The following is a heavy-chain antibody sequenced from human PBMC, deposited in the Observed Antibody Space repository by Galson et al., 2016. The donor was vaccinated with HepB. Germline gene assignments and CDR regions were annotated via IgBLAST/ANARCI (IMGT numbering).Heavy chain of an antibody. Sequence: SLRLSCAGAGFIFGEYALNWFRQPPGKGPEWVGFIRSRVGGGTTEAAASVRDRFFISRDDSKSTAYLQMNSLIVEDTAMYFCARGFGNSGFAWFDPWGQGTLVTVS. D-gene: IGHD2/OR15-2a*01. V-gene: IGHV3-49*03. CDR3: ARGFGNSGFAWFDP. CDR2: IRSRVGGGTT. J-gene: IGHJ5*02. CDR1: GFIFGEYA.